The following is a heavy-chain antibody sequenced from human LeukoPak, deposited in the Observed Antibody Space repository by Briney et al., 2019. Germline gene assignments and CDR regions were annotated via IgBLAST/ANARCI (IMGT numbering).Heavy chain of an antibody. D-gene: IGHD3-10*01. V-gene: IGHV1-8*01. J-gene: IGHJ4*02. Sequence: ASVRVSCKASGYTFTSYDINWVRQATGQGLEWMGWMNPNSGNTGSEQKFQGRVSMTRDTSMSTAYMELSGLGSEDTAVYFCARGHHVRGVLDCDFWGQGSLVTV. CDR1: GYTFTSYD. CDR2: MNPNSGNT. CDR3: ARGHHVRGVLDCDF.